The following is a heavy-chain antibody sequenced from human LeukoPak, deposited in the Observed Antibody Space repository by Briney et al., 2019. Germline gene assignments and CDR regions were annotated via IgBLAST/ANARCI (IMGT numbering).Heavy chain of an antibody. J-gene: IGHJ4*02. D-gene: IGHD1-26*01. Sequence: PGGSLRLSCAASGFTVSSYYMNWVRQAPGKGLQWVSILYSDGATYYADSVKGRFTISRDNSKNTLHLQMNSLRAEDTAVYYCTTATGSYTSTYWGQGTLVTVSS. CDR1: GFTVSSYY. V-gene: IGHV3-66*01. CDR3: TTATGSYTSTY. CDR2: LYSDGAT.